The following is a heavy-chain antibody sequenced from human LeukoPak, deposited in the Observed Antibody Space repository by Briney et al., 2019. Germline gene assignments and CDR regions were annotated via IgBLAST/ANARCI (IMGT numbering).Heavy chain of an antibody. J-gene: IGHJ6*03. D-gene: IGHD6-6*01. CDR2: ISWNSGSI. CDR3: ARLGDGSSSSFVPLYYYYMDV. V-gene: IGHV3-9*01. CDR1: GFTFDDYA. Sequence: GGSLRLSCAASGFTFDDYAMHWVRQAPGRGLEWVSGISWNSGSIGYADSVKGRFTISRDNAKNSLYLQMNSLRAEDTAVYYCARLGDGSSSSFVPLYYYYMDVWGKGTTVTVSS.